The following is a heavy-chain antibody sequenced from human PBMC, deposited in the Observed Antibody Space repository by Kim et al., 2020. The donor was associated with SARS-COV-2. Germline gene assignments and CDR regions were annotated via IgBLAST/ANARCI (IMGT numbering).Heavy chain of an antibody. Sequence: ANYAQKFQGRVKITADESTSTAYMELSSLRSEDTAVYYCARAAVGAFDYWGQGTLVTVSS. J-gene: IGHJ4*02. V-gene: IGHV1-69*01. D-gene: IGHD6-19*01. CDR3: ARAAVGAFDY. CDR2: A.